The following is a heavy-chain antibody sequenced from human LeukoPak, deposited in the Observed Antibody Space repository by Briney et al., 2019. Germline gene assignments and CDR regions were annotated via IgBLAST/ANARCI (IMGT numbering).Heavy chain of an antibody. CDR3: ARARGGRYYDSSGYPDY. D-gene: IGHD3-22*01. J-gene: IGHJ4*02. Sequence: ASVKVSCKASGYTFTGYYMHWVRQAPGQGLEWMEWINPNSGGTNYAQKFQGWVTMTRDTSIGTAYMELSRLRSDDTAVYYCARARGGRYYDSSGYPDYWGQGTLVTVSS. CDR1: GYTFTGYY. CDR2: INPNSGGT. V-gene: IGHV1-2*04.